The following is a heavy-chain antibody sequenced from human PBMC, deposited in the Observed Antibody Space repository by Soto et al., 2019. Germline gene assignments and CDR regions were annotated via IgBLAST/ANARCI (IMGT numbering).Heavy chain of an antibody. CDR3: ATSLPAAAGRRYCHGGMGV. D-gene: IGHD6-13*01. CDR2: IYPGDSDT. J-gene: IGHJ6*02. CDR1: GYSFTSYW. V-gene: IGHV5-51*01. Sequence: GESLKISCKGSGYSFTSYWIGWVRQMPGKGLEWMGIIYPGDSDTRYSPSFQGQVTISADKSISTAYLQWSSLKASDTAMYYCATSLPAAAGRRYCHGGMGVWGQGTTVTVSS.